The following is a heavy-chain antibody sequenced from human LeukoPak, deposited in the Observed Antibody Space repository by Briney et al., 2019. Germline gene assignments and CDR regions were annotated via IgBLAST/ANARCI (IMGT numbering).Heavy chain of an antibody. D-gene: IGHD3-10*02. J-gene: IGHJ4*02. CDR2: INWNGVST. V-gene: IGHV3-20*04. CDR1: GFTFDDYG. CDR3: ARVLFGELFYFDY. Sequence: GGSLRLSCAASGFTFDDYGMIWVRQVPGKGLEWVSAINWNGVSTNYAASVKGRFTISRDNAKNSLYLQMNSLRAEDTAVHYCARVLFGELFYFDYWGQGTLVTVSS.